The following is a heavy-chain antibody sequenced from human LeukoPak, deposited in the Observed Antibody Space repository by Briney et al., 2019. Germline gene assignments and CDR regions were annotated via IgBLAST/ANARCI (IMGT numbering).Heavy chain of an antibody. D-gene: IGHD3-10*01. CDR1: GFTFSSYA. CDR2: ISYDGSNK. Sequence: GRSLRLSCAASGFTFSSYAMHWVRQAPGKGLEWVAVISYDGSNKYYADSVKGRFTISRDNSKNTLYLQMNSLRAEDTAVYYCARDGNGFGEFLKGYYYYYGMDVWGQGTTVTVSS. J-gene: IGHJ6*02. CDR3: ARDGNGFGEFLKGYYYYYGMDV. V-gene: IGHV3-30-3*01.